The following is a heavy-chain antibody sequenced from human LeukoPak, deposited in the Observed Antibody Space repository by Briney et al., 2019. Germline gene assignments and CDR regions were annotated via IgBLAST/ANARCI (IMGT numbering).Heavy chain of an antibody. CDR3: ARALYNHGWFPDYFDY. J-gene: IGHJ4*02. CDR1: GFTFSSYW. Sequence: GGSLRLSCAASGFTFSSYWMGWVRQAPGKGLEWVANIKPDGYDKYYVDSLKGRFTISRDNAENSLFLQMDSLRAEDTAVYYCARALYNHGWFPDYFDYWGQGTLVTVSS. D-gene: IGHD1-14*01. CDR2: IKPDGYDK. V-gene: IGHV3-7*01.